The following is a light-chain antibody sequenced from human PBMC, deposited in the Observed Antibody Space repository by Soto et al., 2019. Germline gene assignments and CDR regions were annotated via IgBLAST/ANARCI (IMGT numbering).Light chain of an antibody. CDR2: DVS. J-gene: IGLJ1*01. CDR3: SSYTSSTTLA. Sequence: QSALTQPASVSGSPGQSITISCTGTSSDVGIYNYVSWYQQHPDKVPKLMIYDVSNWPSGVSNRFSGSKSGNTASLTISGLQAEDEADYSCSSYTSSTTLAFGTGTKLTVL. CDR1: SSDVGIYNY. V-gene: IGLV2-14*01.